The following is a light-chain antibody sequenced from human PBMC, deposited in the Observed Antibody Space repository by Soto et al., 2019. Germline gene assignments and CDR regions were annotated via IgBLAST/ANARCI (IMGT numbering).Light chain of an antibody. V-gene: IGKV1-5*03. CDR1: QTISTL. J-gene: IGKJ1*01. CDR3: QQSSTYPWT. CDR2: KAA. Sequence: DIQMTQSPSTLSASVGDRVTITCRASQTISTLLAWYQQRPGKAPNLLIYKAASLESGVPSRFSGSGSGTEFTLTISSLQPDDFATYFCQQSSTYPWTFGQGTKVEVK.